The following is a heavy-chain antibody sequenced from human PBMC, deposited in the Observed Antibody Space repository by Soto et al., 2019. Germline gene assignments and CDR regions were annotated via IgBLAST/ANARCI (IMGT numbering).Heavy chain of an antibody. D-gene: IGHD6-19*01. Sequence: QVQLQESGPGLVKPSETLSLTCTVSGGSMTGYFWTWIRQSAGKGLEWIGHVYNSGNTDYNPSLESRITMAVETSKREFSLKVKSVTAADTAVYYCARTHWVAGTEYWGQGTLVTVSS. CDR1: GGSMTGYF. CDR3: ARTHWVAGTEY. V-gene: IGHV4-4*07. J-gene: IGHJ4*02. CDR2: VYNSGNT.